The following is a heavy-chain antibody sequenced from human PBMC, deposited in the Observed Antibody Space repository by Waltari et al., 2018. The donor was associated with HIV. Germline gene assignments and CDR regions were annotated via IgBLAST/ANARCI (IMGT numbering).Heavy chain of an antibody. CDR1: GFTLNNFW. CDR2: IKSDGSNI. D-gene: IGHD2-21*01. V-gene: IGHV3-74*01. CDR3: SKERGQVAHIDPWFDA. J-gene: IGHJ5*02. Sequence: EVHLVESGGGFVQPGGSLRLSCAASGFTLNNFWMHWVRQAPGKGLLWVARIKSDGSNIAYADSVKGRFTISRDNAKNTLYLQMDSLRAEDTAVYYCSKERGQVAHIDPWFDAWGQGTLVTVSS.